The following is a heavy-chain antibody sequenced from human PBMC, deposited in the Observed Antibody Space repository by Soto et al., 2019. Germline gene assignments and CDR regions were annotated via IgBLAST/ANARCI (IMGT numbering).Heavy chain of an antibody. V-gene: IGHV3-11*01. CDR2: INTLSTDI. CDR3: ARRLQWQLRPLDS. D-gene: IGHD6-19*01. J-gene: IGHJ4*02. Sequence: GGSLRLSCEGSGLTFSDYYMTWIRQAPGKGLEWVAYINTLSTDIYYADSVKGRFTISRDNAKNSLYLQMNGLRAEDTATYYCARRLQWQLRPLDSWGRGTLVTVSS. CDR1: GLTFSDYY.